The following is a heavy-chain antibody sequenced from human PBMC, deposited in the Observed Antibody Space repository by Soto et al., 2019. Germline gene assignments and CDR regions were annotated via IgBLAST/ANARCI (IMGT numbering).Heavy chain of an antibody. CDR1: GFSLSTYGVG. Sequence: SGPTVVNHTRTLTLPCNFSGFSLSTYGVGVGWIRQPPGKALEWLALIYWDDDTRFSPSLNSRLAITKDTSKSQVVLTMTHMDPVDTATYYCAHRPGFSKAFDYWGPGSLVTVSS. V-gene: IGHV2-5*02. CDR2: IYWDDDT. J-gene: IGHJ4*02. CDR3: AHRPGFSKAFDY.